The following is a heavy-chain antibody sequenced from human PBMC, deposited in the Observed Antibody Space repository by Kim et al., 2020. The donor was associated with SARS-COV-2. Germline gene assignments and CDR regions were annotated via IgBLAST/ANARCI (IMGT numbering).Heavy chain of an antibody. D-gene: IGHD3-3*01. V-gene: IGHV4-59*01. CDR2: IYYSGST. J-gene: IGHJ5*02. CDR1: GVSISSYY. Sequence: SETLSLTCTVSGVSISSYYWSWIRQPPGKGLEWIGYIYYSGSTNYNPSLKSRVTISVDTSKNQFSLKLDAVTAADTAVYYCARGSSLTIFGVVGWFDPWAQGTLVTVST. CDR3: ARGSSLTIFGVVGWFDP.